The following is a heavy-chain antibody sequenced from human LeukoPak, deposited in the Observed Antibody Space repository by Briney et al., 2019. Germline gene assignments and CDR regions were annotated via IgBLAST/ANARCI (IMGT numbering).Heavy chain of an antibody. V-gene: IGHV3-48*01. CDR1: GDSFISHT. D-gene: IGHD4-11*01. CDR3: AREYDSRARFLS. CDR2: IGYSGSPI. J-gene: IGHJ5*02. Sequence: GGSLRLSCAGSGDSFISHTMIWFRQAPGKGLEWISYIGYSGSPIYYADSVKGRFGISRDDAKTSLYLHMNSLRAEDTAFYYCAREYDSRARFLSWAEGILVTVSS.